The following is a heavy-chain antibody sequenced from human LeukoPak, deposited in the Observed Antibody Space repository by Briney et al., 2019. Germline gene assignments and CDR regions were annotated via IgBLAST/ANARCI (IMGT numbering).Heavy chain of an antibody. D-gene: IGHD2-2*02. V-gene: IGHV3-9*01. CDR2: ISWNSGNI. CDR1: GFTFSSYS. J-gene: IGHJ4*02. CDR3: AKPGCSFTNCYINY. Sequence: TGGSLRLSCAASGFTFSSYSMNWVRQAPGRGLEWVSSISWNSGNIVYADSVKGRFTISRDNAKNSLHLQMNSLRPEDTALYYCAKPGCSFTNCYINYWGQGTLVTVSS.